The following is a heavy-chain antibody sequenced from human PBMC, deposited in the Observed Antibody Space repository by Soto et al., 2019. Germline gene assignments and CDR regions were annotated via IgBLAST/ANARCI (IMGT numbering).Heavy chain of an antibody. J-gene: IGHJ6*02. CDR1: GGSISSGGYY. D-gene: IGHD3-3*01. CDR3: ARDDFWSGPNYGMDV. V-gene: IGHV4-31*03. CDR2: IYYSGST. Sequence: SETLSLTCTVSGGSISSGGYYWSWIRQHPGKGLGWIGYIYYSGSTYYNPSLKSRVTISVDTSKNQFSLKLSSVTAADTAVYYCARDDFWSGPNYGMDVWGQGTTVTVSS.